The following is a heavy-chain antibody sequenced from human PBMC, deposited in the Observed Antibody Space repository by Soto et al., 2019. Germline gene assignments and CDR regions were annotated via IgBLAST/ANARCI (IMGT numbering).Heavy chain of an antibody. J-gene: IGHJ6*02. CDR3: ARLSFSYGVDV. V-gene: IGHV4-4*02. CDR1: GGSISSANW. CDR2: IYHGGST. Sequence: SETLSLTCAVSGGSISSANWWTWVRQPPGKGLGWIGEIYHGGSTSYNPSLKSRVTLSLDKFKNHFSLNLTSVTAADTAVYYCARLSFSYGVDVWGQGTTVTVSS.